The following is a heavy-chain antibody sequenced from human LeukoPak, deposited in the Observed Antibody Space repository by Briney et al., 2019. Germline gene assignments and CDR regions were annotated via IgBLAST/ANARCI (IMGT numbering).Heavy chain of an antibody. CDR3: ARVGGTNYYYYGMDV. CDR1: GGSISSYY. Sequence: SETLSLTCTVSGGSISSYYWSWIRQPPGKGLEWIGYIYDSGSTNYNPSLRSRVTISVDTSKNQFSLKLSSVTAADTAVYYCARVGGTNYYYYGMDVWGQGTTVTVSS. V-gene: IGHV4-59*01. D-gene: IGHD1-1*01. CDR2: IYDSGST. J-gene: IGHJ6*02.